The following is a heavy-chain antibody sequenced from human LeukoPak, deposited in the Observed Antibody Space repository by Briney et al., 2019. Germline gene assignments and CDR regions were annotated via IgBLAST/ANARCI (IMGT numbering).Heavy chain of an antibody. D-gene: IGHD3-16*02. CDR3: ARIIGYVWGNSRTSDY. CDR2: MSYSGDT. V-gene: IGHV4-39*07. CDR1: GASITNSPNY. Sequence: SETLSLTCTVSGASITNSPNYWGWIRQTPEKGLEWIGTMSYSGDTYYSPSLKSRVTISGGTSKNQFSLKLTSVTTADTAVYYCARIIGYVWGNSRTSDYWGQGTLVTISS. J-gene: IGHJ4*02.